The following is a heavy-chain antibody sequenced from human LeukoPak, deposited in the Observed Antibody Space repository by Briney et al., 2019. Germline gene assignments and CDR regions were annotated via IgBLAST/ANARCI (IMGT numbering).Heavy chain of an antibody. V-gene: IGHV4-59*08. Sequence: SETLSLTCTVSGGAISSYYWSWIRQPPGKGLEWIGYIYYSGSTNYNPFLKSRVTISVDTSKNQFSLKLSSVTAADTAVYYCARLGYCSSTIGRCMDVWGQGTTVTVSS. CDR1: GGAISSYY. CDR2: IYYSGST. J-gene: IGHJ6*02. CDR3: ARLGYCSSTIGRCMDV. D-gene: IGHD2-2*01.